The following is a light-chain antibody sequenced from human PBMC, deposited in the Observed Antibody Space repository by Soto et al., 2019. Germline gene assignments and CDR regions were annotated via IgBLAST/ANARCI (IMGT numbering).Light chain of an antibody. J-gene: IGKJ4*01. Sequence: EIVLTQSPATLSLSPGDRASLSCRASQSVSSYLAWYQQKPGQAPRLLIYDASNRATGIPARFSGSGSGTDFTLTIRSLENEDFAVYYCQQRSDGVTFGGGTKVEIK. CDR2: DAS. V-gene: IGKV3-11*01. CDR3: QQRSDGVT. CDR1: QSVSSY.